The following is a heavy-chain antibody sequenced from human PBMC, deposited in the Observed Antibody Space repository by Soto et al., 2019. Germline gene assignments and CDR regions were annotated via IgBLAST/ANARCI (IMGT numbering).Heavy chain of an antibody. CDR1: GGSFSGYY. CDR2: INHSGST. CDR3: ARKRLDRYNWNYGKYYFDY. Sequence: QVQLQQWGAGLLKPSETLSLTCAVYGGSFSGYYWSWIRQPPGKGLEWIGEINHSGSTNYNPSLKSRVTISVDTSKNQFSLKLSSVTAADTAVYYCARKRLDRYNWNYGKYYFDYWGQGTLVTVSS. D-gene: IGHD1-7*01. J-gene: IGHJ4*02. V-gene: IGHV4-34*01.